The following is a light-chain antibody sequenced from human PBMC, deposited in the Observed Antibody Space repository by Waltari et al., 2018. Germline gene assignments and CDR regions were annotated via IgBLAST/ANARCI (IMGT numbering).Light chain of an antibody. Sequence: DSLLTPSPTPLSASIGDRVTITCQASQHISNYLNWYQRKPGKAPKLLIYDASDLEPGVPLRFSGTGYGASFTLTISSLQPEDVATYYCQQFDAFPYTFGQGTNLQIK. V-gene: IGKV1-33*01. CDR2: DAS. J-gene: IGKJ2*01. CDR3: QQFDAFPYT. CDR1: QHISNY.